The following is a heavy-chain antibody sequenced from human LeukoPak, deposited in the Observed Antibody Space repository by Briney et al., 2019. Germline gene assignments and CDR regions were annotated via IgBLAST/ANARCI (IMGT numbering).Heavy chain of an antibody. CDR1: GDSVSNNSAA. V-gene: IGHV6-1*01. CDR2: TYYRSKWYN. J-gene: IGHJ4*02. D-gene: IGHD6-13*01. Sequence: SQTLSLTCAISGDSVSNNSAAWTWLRQSPSRGLEWLGRTYYRSKWYNDYAVSVTSRITISPDTSKNQFSLQLKSVTPDDTAVYYCARGRSWGESGFDYWGQGTLVTVSS. CDR3: ARGRSWGESGFDY.